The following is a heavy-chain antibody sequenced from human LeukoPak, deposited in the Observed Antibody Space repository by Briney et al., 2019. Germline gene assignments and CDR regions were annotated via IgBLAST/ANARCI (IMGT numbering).Heavy chain of an antibody. V-gene: IGHV1-8*03. CDR3: ARSSSIAVAGFDY. CDR1: GYTFTGYY. D-gene: IGHD6-19*01. Sequence: ASVKVSCKASGYTFTGYYMHWVRQAPVQGLEWMGWINPNSGNTGYAQKFQGRVTITRNTSISTAYMELSSLRSEDTAVYYCARSSSIAVAGFDYWGQGTLVTVSS. CDR2: INPNSGNT. J-gene: IGHJ4*02.